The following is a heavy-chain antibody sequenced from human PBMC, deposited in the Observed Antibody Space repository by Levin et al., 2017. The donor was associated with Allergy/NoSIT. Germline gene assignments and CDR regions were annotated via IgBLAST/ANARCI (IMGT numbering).Heavy chain of an antibody. Sequence: GESLKISCKASGYTFTGYYMHWVRQAPGQGLEWMGWINPNSGGTNYAQKFQGRVTMTRDTSISTAYMELSRLRSDDTAVYYCARGDEYSGYPPGGYWGQGTLVTVSS. V-gene: IGHV1-2*02. CDR1: GYTFTGYY. CDR2: INPNSGGT. CDR3: ARGDEYSGYPPGGY. J-gene: IGHJ4*02. D-gene: IGHD5-12*01.